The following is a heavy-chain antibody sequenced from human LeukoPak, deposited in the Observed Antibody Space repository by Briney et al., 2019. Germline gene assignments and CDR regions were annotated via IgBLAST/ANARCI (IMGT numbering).Heavy chain of an antibody. CDR1: GYSLNIYW. CDR2: IHPGDSDI. D-gene: IGHD5-24*01. V-gene: IGHV5-51*01. J-gene: IGHJ4*02. Sequence: PGESLKISCKGSGYSLNIYWIGWVRQMPGKGLEWMGVIHPGDSDIRYSPSSQGQVTISADKSINTAYLQWSSLKASDTAMYYCARQDGDGQFYFDYWGQRTLVTVSS. CDR3: ARQDGDGQFYFDY.